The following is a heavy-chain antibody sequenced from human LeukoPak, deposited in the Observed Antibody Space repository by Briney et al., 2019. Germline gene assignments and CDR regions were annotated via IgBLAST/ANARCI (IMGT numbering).Heavy chain of an antibody. CDR3: ASDYGGNSGYYYYGMDV. V-gene: IGHV1-2*02. CDR2: INPNSGGT. J-gene: IGHJ6*02. D-gene: IGHD4-23*01. Sequence: GASVKVSCKASGYTFTGYYMHWVRRAPGQGLEWMGWINPNSGGTNYAQKFQGRVTMTRDTSISTAYMELSRLRSDDTAVYYCASDYGGNSGYYYYGMDVWGQGTTVTVSS. CDR1: GYTFTGYY.